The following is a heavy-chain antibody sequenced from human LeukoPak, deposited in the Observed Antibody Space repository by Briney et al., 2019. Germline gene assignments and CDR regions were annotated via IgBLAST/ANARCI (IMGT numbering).Heavy chain of an antibody. Sequence: GGSLRLSCAASGFTFSSYSMNRVRQAPGKGLEWVSSISSSSRHIYYADSVKGRFTIFRDDAKNSLFLQMDSLRAEDTAVYYCAGGKGSSWYKSWFDPWGQGTLVTVSS. V-gene: IGHV3-21*01. CDR1: GFTFSSYS. J-gene: IGHJ5*02. D-gene: IGHD6-13*01. CDR2: ISSSSRHI. CDR3: AGGKGSSWYKSWFDP.